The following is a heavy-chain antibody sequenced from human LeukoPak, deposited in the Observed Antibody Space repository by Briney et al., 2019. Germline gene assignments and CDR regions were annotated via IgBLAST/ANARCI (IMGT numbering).Heavy chain of an antibody. CDR3: ARDQRSLDY. V-gene: IGHV1-46*01. CDR1: GSTFTSYY. CDR2: INPSGDST. J-gene: IGHJ4*02. Sequence: ASVKVSCKASGSTFTSYYVHWVRQAPGQGLEWMGIINPSGDSTNYAQKFQGRVTMTRDTSTSTVYMELSSLRSEDTAVYYCARDQRSLDYWGQGTLVTVSS.